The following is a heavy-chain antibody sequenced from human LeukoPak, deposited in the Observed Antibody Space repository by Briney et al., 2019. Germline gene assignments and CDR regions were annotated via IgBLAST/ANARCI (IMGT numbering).Heavy chain of an antibody. J-gene: IGHJ6*03. CDR2: ISSSSSYI. CDR1: GFTLSRYS. V-gene: IGHV3-21*01. Sequence: GGSLRLSCAASGFTLSRYSMNWVRQAPGKGLEWVSSISSSSSYIYYADSVKGRFTISRDNAKNSLYLQMNSLRAEDTAVYYCARAVTSLYYMDVWGKGTTVTVSS. CDR3: ARAVTSLYYMDV. D-gene: IGHD4-17*01.